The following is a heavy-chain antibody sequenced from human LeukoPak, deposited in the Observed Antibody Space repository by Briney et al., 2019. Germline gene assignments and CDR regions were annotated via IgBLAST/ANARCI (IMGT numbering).Heavy chain of an antibody. CDR3: AKSLSGYSYGNFDY. V-gene: IGHV3-23*01. J-gene: IGHJ4*02. D-gene: IGHD5-12*01. CDR2: ISDSGIGT. CDR1: GFMFSSHA. Sequence: GGSLRLSCATSGFMFSSHAMSWVPQAPGKGVEWVTGISDSGIGTFYTDSVKGRFTISRDNSRNTLSLQMNSLRAEDTAVYFCAKSLSGYSYGNFDYWGQGTLVTVSP.